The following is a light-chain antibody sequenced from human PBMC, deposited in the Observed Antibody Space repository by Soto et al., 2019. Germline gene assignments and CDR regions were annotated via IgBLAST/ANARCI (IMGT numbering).Light chain of an antibody. CDR2: KDS. CDR3: QSADSSGTYDWV. J-gene: IGLJ3*02. Sequence: SYELTQPPSVSVSPGQTARITCSGDALPKQYAYWYQQKPGQAPVLVIYKDSERRSGIPERFSGSSSGTTVTLTISGVQAEDEADYYCQSADSSGTYDWVFGGGTKLTVL. CDR1: ALPKQY. V-gene: IGLV3-25*03.